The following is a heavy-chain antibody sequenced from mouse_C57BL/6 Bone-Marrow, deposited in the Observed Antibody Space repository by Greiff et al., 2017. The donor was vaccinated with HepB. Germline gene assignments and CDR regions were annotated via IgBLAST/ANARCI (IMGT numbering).Heavy chain of an antibody. J-gene: IGHJ2*01. CDR1: GYTFTEYT. V-gene: IGHV1-62-2*01. CDR3: ARHEGVGWLLDY. CDR2: FYPGSGSI. Sequence: VVEPGASVKLSCKASGYTFTEYTIHWVKQRSGQGLEWIGWFYPGSGSIKYNEKFKDKATLTADKSSSTVYMELSRLTSEDSAVYFCARHEGVGWLLDYWGQGTTLTVSS. D-gene: IGHD2-3*01.